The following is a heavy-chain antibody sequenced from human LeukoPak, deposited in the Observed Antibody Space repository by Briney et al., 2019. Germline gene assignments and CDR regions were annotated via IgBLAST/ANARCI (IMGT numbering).Heavy chain of an antibody. J-gene: IGHJ4*02. Sequence: GTSVKVSCKASGSTFTSYGISWVRQAPGQGLEWMGWISAYNDNTNYAQKLQGRVTMTTDTSTSTAYMELSSLRSDDTAVYYCARVHYDILTGYSYFDYWGQGTLVTVSS. CDR1: GSTFTSYG. CDR3: ARVHYDILTGYSYFDY. CDR2: ISAYNDNT. V-gene: IGHV1-18*01. D-gene: IGHD3-9*01.